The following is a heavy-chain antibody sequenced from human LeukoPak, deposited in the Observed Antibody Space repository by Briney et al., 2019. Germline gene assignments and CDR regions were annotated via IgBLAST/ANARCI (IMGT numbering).Heavy chain of an antibody. CDR2: ISYDVGNK. Sequence: PGGSLRLSCAASGFTFSSYAMHWVRQAPGKGLEWVAVISYDVGNKYYAESVKGRFTISRDNSKNTLYLQMNSLRAEDTAVYYCAKVPRQNGWFPLSDYWGQGALVTVSS. J-gene: IGHJ4*02. V-gene: IGHV3-30*18. CDR3: AKVPRQNGWFPLSDY. CDR1: GFTFSSYA. D-gene: IGHD6-19*01.